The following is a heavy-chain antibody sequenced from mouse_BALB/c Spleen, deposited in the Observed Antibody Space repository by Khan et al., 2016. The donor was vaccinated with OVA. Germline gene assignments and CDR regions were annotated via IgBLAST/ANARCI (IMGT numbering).Heavy chain of an antibody. CDR1: GYTFTTYW. CDR2: INPTSGYT. J-gene: IGHJ2*01. Sequence: QVQLKESGAELAKPGASVQMSCKASGYTFTTYWMHWVKQRPGQGLEWIGYINPTSGYTDYSENFKDKATLSADKSSSTAYMQLSRPTSEDSAVYYCTRDRIDYWGQGTTLTVSS. V-gene: IGHV1-7*01. CDR3: TRDRIDY.